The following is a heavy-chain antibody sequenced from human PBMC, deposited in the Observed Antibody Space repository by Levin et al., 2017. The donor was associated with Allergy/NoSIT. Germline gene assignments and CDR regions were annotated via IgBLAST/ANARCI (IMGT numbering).Heavy chain of an antibody. J-gene: IGHJ4*02. Sequence: LSLTCAASGFTFRNSVMHWVRQAPGKGLEWVSGISDSSSDIYYADSVKGRFTISRDNSKDTLYLQMSSLRVEDTAIYYCAKEEGPYGYWGQGTLVTVSS. CDR1: GFTFRNSV. CDR3: AKEEGPYGY. V-gene: IGHV3-23*01. D-gene: IGHD4-17*01. CDR2: ISDSSSDI.